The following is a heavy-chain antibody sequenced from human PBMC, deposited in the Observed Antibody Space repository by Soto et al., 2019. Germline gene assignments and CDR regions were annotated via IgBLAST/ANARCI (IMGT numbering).Heavy chain of an antibody. CDR1: VFTFSSYA. D-gene: IGHD2-15*01. J-gene: IGHJ4*02. Sequence: LRLSFAASVFTFSSYAMHWVRQAPGKGLEWVAVISYDGSNKYYADSVKGRFTISRDNSKNTLYLQMNSLRAEDTAVYYCARDASVAVYYFDYWGQGTLVTVSS. V-gene: IGHV3-30-3*01. CDR3: ARDASVAVYYFDY. CDR2: ISYDGSNK.